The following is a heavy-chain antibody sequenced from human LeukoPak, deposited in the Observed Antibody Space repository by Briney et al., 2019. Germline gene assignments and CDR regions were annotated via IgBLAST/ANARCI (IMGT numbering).Heavy chain of an antibody. CDR1: GASISSPY. V-gene: IGHV4-59*08. CDR2: IYYTRST. D-gene: IGHD1-1*01. Sequence: SETLSLTCTVSGASISSPYWSWIRQPPGKGLEWIGYIYYTRSTNYNPSLKSRVTISVDMSKNQFSLQLSSVTAADTAAYYCARLGIYPIQGYNYNYHYMDVWAKGTTVTVSS. CDR3: ARLGIYPIQGYNYNYHYMDV. J-gene: IGHJ6*03.